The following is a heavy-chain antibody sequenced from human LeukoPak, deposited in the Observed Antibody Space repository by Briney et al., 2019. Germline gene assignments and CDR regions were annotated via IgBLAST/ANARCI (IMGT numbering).Heavy chain of an antibody. Sequence: SETLSLTCTVSGGSISSYYWSWIHQPPGKGLEWIGEINHSGSTNYNPSLKSRVTISVDTSKNQFSLKLSSVTAADTAVYYCARGSGYYLRSNYYFDYWGQGTLVTVSS. D-gene: IGHD3-22*01. CDR3: ARGSGYYLRSNYYFDY. J-gene: IGHJ4*02. CDR2: INHSGST. V-gene: IGHV4-34*01. CDR1: GGSISSYY.